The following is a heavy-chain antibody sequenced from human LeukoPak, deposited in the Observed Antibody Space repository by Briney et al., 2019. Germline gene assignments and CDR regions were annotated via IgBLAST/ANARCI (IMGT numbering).Heavy chain of an antibody. CDR1: GYTFTSYG. V-gene: IGHV1-18*01. J-gene: IGHJ6*02. CDR2: ISAYNGNT. D-gene: IGHD2-2*01. Sequence: ASVKVSCKASGYTFTSYGISWVRQAPGQGLEWMGWISAYNGNTNYAQKLQCRVTMTTDTSTSTAYMELRSLRSDDTAVYYCARDIPSSTSNSYYYYGMDVWGQGTTVTVSS. CDR3: ARDIPSSTSNSYYYYGMDV.